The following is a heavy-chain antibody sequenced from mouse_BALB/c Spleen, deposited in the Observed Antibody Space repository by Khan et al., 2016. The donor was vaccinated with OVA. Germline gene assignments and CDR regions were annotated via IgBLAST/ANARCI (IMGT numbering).Heavy chain of an antibody. Sequence: QVQLQQSGAELVRPGASVTLSCKASGYTFTDYEMHWVKQTPVHGLEWIGAIDPEAGVTAYNQMFKGKATLTADKSSTTAYMELRSLTSEGSAVYYWTSRDYGSRYGFAYWGQGTLVTVSA. CDR3: TSRDYGSRYGFAY. V-gene: IGHV1-15*01. J-gene: IGHJ3*01. CDR1: GYTFTDYE. CDR2: IDPEAGVT. D-gene: IGHD1-1*01.